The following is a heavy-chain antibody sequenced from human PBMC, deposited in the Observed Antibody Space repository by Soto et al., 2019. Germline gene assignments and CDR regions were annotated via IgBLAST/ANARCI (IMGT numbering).Heavy chain of an antibody. CDR3: AKSRLAVPHYDMDV. CDR2: ISYRGYT. Sequence: PSETLSLTCTVSGDSVSSRNYHRTWIRQPPGKGLEWIGIISYRGYTNYNPSLKSRVTISMDTSKNHFSLSLNSVTTADRAVYYCAKSRLAVPHYDMDVWGQGTTVTVSS. CDR1: GDSVSSRNYH. D-gene: IGHD6-19*01. J-gene: IGHJ6*02. V-gene: IGHV4-61*03.